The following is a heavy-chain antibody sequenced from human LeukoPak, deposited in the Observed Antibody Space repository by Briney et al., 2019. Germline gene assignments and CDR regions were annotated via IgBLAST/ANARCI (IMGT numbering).Heavy chain of an antibody. D-gene: IGHD6-13*01. CDR3: VSSTGQQFIPYDY. CDR1: AINVTTNY. J-gene: IGHJ4*01. CDR2: IYGDNAA. Sequence: PGGSLRLSCAASAINVTTNYMTWIRQAPGKGLEWVSLIYGDNAAYHAESVRGRFIISRDSLKNTLFLQMNSLRAEDTAVYYCVSSTGQQFIPYDYWGHGTHVTVSS. V-gene: IGHV3-66*02.